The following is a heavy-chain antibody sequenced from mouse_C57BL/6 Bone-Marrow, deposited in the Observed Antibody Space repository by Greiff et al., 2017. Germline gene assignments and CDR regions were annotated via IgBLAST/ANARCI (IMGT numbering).Heavy chain of an antibody. Sequence: EVQLQQSGPELVKPGASVKMSCKASGYTFTDYNMHWVKQSHGKSLEWIGYINPNNGGTSYNQKFKGKATLTVNKSSSTAYMELRSLTSEDSAVYYCARIYYYGSSYFYYFDYWGQGTTLTVSS. D-gene: IGHD1-1*01. V-gene: IGHV1-22*01. CDR2: INPNNGGT. CDR1: GYTFTDYN. J-gene: IGHJ2*01. CDR3: ARIYYYGSSYFYYFDY.